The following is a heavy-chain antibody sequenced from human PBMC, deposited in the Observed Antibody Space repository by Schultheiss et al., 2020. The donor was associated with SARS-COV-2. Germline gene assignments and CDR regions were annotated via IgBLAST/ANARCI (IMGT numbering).Heavy chain of an antibody. CDR3: ARTYYDFWSGYYIPSGMDV. CDR2: INHSGST. D-gene: IGHD3-3*01. CDR1: GGSFSGYY. V-gene: IGHV4-34*01. Sequence: GSLRLSCAVYGGSFSGYYWSWIRQPPGKGLEWIGEINHSGSTNYNPSLKSRVTISVDTSKNQFYLKLSSVTAADTAVYYCARTYYDFWSGYYIPSGMDVWGQGTTVTVSS. J-gene: IGHJ6*02.